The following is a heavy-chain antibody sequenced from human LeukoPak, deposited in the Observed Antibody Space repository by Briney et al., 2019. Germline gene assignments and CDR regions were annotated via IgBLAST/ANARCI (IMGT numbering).Heavy chain of an antibody. CDR3: ARDRYYYDSSGLPGWYFDL. CDR2: IYYSGST. D-gene: IGHD3-22*01. V-gene: IGHV4-59*01. CDR1: GGSISSYY. J-gene: IGHJ2*01. Sequence: SETLSLTCTVSGGSISSYYWSWIRQPPGKGLEWIGYIYYSGSTNYNPSLKSRVTISVDTSKNQFSLKLSSVTAADTAVYYCARDRYYYDSSGLPGWYFDLWGRGTLVTVSS.